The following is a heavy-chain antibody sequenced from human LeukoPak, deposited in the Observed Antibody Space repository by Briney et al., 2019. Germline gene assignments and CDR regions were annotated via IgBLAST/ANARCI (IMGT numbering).Heavy chain of an antibody. V-gene: IGHV3-30*18. J-gene: IGHJ4*02. CDR2: ISYGGSNK. CDR3: AKDAFYLVWEGLYYFDY. D-gene: IGHD1-26*01. Sequence: PGGSLRLSCAASGFTFSSYGMHWVRQAPGKGLEWVAVISYGGSNKYYADSVKGRFTISRDNSKNTLYLQMNSLRAEDTAVYYCAKDAFYLVWEGLYYFDYWGQGTLVTVSS. CDR1: GFTFSSYG.